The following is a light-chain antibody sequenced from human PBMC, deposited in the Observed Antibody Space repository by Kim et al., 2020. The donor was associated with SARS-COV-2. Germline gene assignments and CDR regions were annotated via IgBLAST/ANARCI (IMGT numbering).Light chain of an antibody. CDR2: DAS. Sequence: SASVGDRVTITCQASQDISNYLNWYQQKPGKAPRLLSYDASNLEIGVPSRFSGSGSGTDFSFTISSLQAEDFATYYCQQHDNLPLTFGGGTKLEI. CDR3: QQHDNLPLT. CDR1: QDISNY. V-gene: IGKV1-33*01. J-gene: IGKJ4*01.